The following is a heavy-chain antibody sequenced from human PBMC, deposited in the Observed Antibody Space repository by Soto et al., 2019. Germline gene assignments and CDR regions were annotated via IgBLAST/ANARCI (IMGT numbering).Heavy chain of an antibody. Sequence: LRLSCAASGFTVSSNYMSWVRQAPGKGLEWVSVIYSGGSTYYADSVKGRFTISRDNSKNTLYLQMNSLRAEDTAVYYCARDRRTSWIHIWSNHDAFDIWGQGTMVTVSS. CDR3: ARDRRTSWIHIWSNHDAFDI. D-gene: IGHD5-18*01. V-gene: IGHV3-53*01. CDR2: IYSGGST. J-gene: IGHJ3*02. CDR1: GFTVSSNY.